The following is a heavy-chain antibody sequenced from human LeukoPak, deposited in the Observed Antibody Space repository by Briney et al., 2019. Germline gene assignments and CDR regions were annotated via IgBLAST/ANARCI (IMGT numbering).Heavy chain of an antibody. CDR2: ISTTSGNI. J-gene: IGHJ4*02. Sequence: GGSLRLSCAASGFTFSSYSMNWLRQALGQGLEWVAAISTTSGNIYYADSVKGRFTISRDNAKNSLYLQMNSLRVEDTALYYCARRAPSHDFDDWGQGTLVTVSS. V-gene: IGHV3-21*01. CDR1: GFTFSSYS. CDR3: ARRAPSHDFDD.